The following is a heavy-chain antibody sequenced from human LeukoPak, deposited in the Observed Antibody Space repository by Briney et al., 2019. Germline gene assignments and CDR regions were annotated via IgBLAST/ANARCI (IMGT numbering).Heavy chain of an antibody. D-gene: IGHD3-16*01. Sequence: GASVKVSCKPLGYNFNRHYIYWVRQAPGQGLEWMGIINPSSGSATSAQQFQDRQTMISDTSTGTVFLEMSSLRFEDTAVYFCARGKAISRVGRVTPDFDYWGQGTLVTVSP. CDR2: INPSSGSA. CDR3: ARGKAISRVGRVTPDFDY. CDR1: GYNFNRHY. J-gene: IGHJ4*02. V-gene: IGHV1-46*02.